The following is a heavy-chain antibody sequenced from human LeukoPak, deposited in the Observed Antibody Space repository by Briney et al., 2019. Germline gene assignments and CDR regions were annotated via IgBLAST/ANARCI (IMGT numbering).Heavy chain of an antibody. V-gene: IGHV3-33*06. CDR1: GFTFSNNA. J-gene: IGHJ4*02. CDR2: IWSDGSGK. D-gene: IGHD1-26*01. Sequence: PGGSLRLSCAASGFTFSNNAIHWVRQTPGKGLEWLAIIWSDGSGKFYADSVKGRFTVSRDNSKNTLYLQMDSLRAEHTALYYCAKELISSGSVFDYWSQGALVTVSS. CDR3: AKELISSGSVFDY.